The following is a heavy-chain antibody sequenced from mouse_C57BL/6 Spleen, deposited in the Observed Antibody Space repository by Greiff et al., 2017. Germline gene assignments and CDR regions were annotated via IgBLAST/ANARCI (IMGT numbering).Heavy chain of an antibody. J-gene: IGHJ1*03. V-gene: IGHV5-6*02. D-gene: IGHD1-1*01. CDR1: RFTFSSYG. CDR2: ISSGGSYT. CDR3: ARRYYGSSYWYFDV. Sequence: EVKLMESGGDLVKPGGSLKLSCAASRFTFSSYGMSWVRQTPDKRLEWVATISSGGSYTYYPDSVKGRFTISRDNAKNTLYLQMSSLKSEDTAMYYCARRYYGSSYWYFDVWGTGTTVTVSS.